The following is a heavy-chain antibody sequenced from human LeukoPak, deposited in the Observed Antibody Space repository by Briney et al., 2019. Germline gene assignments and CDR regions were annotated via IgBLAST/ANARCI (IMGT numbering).Heavy chain of an antibody. D-gene: IGHD2-15*01. CDR1: GYTFTSYY. CDR2: INPSGGST. V-gene: IGHV1-46*01. CDR3: ARAPAGYCSGGSCATFDY. J-gene: IGHJ4*02. Sequence: GASVKVSCKASGYTFTSYYMHWVRQAPGQGLEWMGIINPSGGSTSYAQKFQGRVTMNRDTSTSTVYMELSSLRSEDTAVYYCARAPAGYCSGGSCATFDYWGQGTLVTVSS.